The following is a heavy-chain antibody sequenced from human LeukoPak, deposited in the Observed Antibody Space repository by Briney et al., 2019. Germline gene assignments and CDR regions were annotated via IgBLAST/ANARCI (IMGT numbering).Heavy chain of an antibody. D-gene: IGHD6-19*01. V-gene: IGHV1-18*01. CDR3: ARDPTNTSGRYAYFDS. CDR2: ISCYNGDT. J-gene: IGHJ4*02. CDR1: GYTFTHHG. Sequence: ASVRVSCKASGYTFTHHGISWVRQAPGQGLEWMAWISCYNGDTHYAQKFQGRVTLTTDTSTSTAYMELRSLRSDDTAVYYCARDPTNTSGRYAYFDSWGQGTLVTVSS.